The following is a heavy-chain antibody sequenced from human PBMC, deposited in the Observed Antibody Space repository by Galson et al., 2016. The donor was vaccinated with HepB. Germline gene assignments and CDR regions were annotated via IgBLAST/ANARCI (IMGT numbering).Heavy chain of an antibody. CDR3: ASRPVQTDAFDI. J-gene: IGHJ3*02. CDR2: IYLGDSDT. D-gene: IGHD1-1*01. Sequence: QSGAEVKKPGESLKISCKGFATSFTNYWIGWVRQMTGKGPEWMGVIYLGDSDTRYSPSFQGQVTISVDKSINTAYLQWSSLKASDTAMYYCASRPVQTDAFDIWGQGTMVTVSS. CDR1: ATSFTNYW. V-gene: IGHV5-51*01.